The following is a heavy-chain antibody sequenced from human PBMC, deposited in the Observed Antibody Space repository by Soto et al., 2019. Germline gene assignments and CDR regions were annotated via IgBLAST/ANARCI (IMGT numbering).Heavy chain of an antibody. CDR1: GFTFSYYG. Sequence: GGSLRLSCITSGFTFSYYGMHWVRQAPGKGLEWVAVISYDGSNKYYADSVKGRFTISRDNSKNTLYLQMNSLRAEDTAVYYCARESIIQSHYYYYGMDVWGQGTTVTVSS. V-gene: IGHV3-30*19. CDR2: ISYDGSNK. D-gene: IGHD4-4*01. CDR3: ARESIIQSHYYYYGMDV. J-gene: IGHJ6*02.